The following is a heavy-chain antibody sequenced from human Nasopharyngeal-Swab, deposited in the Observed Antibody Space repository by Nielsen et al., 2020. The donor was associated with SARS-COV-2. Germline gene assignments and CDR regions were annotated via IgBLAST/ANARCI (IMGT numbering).Heavy chain of an antibody. J-gene: IGHJ6*02. CDR3: ARDKEVVATTVYYYGMDV. Sequence: ASVKVSCKASGYTFTGYYMHWVRQAPGQGLEWMGWINPNSGGTNYAQKFQDRVTMTRDTSISTAYMELSSLRSEDTAVYYCARDKEVVATTVYYYGMDVWGQGTTVTVSS. CDR2: INPNSGGT. D-gene: IGHD5-24*01. V-gene: IGHV1-2*02. CDR1: GYTFTGYY.